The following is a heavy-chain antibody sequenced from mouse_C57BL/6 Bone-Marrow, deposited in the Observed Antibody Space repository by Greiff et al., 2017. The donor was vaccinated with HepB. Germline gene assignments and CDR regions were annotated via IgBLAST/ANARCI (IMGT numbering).Heavy chain of an antibody. CDR3: ARSSNYEVDY. V-gene: IGHV5-17*01. CDR1: GFTFSDYG. D-gene: IGHD2-5*01. J-gene: IGHJ2*01. CDR2: ISSGSSTI. Sequence: VQLKESGGGLVKPGGSLKLSCAASGFTFSDYGMHWVRQAPEKGLEWVAYISSGSSTIYYADTVKGRFTISRDNAKNTLFLQMTSLRSEDTAMYYCARSSNYEVDYWGQGTTLTVSS.